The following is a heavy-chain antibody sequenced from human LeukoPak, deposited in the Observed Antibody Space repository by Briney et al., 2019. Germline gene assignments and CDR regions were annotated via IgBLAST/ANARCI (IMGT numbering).Heavy chain of an antibody. D-gene: IGHD3-3*01. CDR3: ARPMYYDFWSGYLRGNYYYYYMDV. Sequence: ASVKVSCKASGYTFTSYDINWVRQATGQGLEWMGWMNPNSGNTGYAQKFQGRVTITRNTSISTAYMELSSLRSEDTAVYYCARPMYYDFWSGYLRGNYYYYYMDVWGKGTTVTVSS. V-gene: IGHV1-8*03. CDR2: MNPNSGNT. CDR1: GYTFTSYD. J-gene: IGHJ6*03.